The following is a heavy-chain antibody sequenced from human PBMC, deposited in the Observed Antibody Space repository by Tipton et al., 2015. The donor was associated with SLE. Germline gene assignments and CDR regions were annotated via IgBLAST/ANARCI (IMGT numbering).Heavy chain of an antibody. V-gene: IGHV1-8*01. CDR2: MNPNGGNT. D-gene: IGHD3-16*01. Sequence: QVQLVQSGAEVKKPGASVKVSCKASGYSFTSYDLTWVRQATGQGLEWMGLMNPNGGNTAYAQKFQGRVTMTRNTSISTAYMELSSLRSDDTAVYYCARGSVLGYWGQGTLVTVSS. CDR1: GYSFTSYD. J-gene: IGHJ4*02. CDR3: ARGSVLGY.